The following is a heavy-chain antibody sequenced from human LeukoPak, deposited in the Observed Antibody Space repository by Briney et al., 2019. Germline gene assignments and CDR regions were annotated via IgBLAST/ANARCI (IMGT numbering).Heavy chain of an antibody. J-gene: IGHJ4*02. CDR2: IFPGDSDT. CDR3: ARAGPAVVERYFDY. V-gene: IGHV5-51*01. Sequence: GESRKISVKGSGYSFTNYWSGGVRQMPGKGLGWMGIIFPGDSDTRYSPSFQGQVTISADKSVSTAYLQWSSLKASDTAMYYCARAGPAVVERYFDYWGQGTLVTVSS. D-gene: IGHD6-19*01. CDR1: GYSFTNYW.